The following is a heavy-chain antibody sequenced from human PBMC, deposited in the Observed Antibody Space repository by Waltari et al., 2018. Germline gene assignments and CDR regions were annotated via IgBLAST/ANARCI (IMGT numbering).Heavy chain of an antibody. D-gene: IGHD6-19*01. V-gene: IGHV1-69-2*01. CDR1: GYTFTDYY. Sequence: EVQLVQSGAEVKKPGATVKISCKASGYTFTDYYMHWVQQAPGKGLEWMGRVDPEYGETMNEEKFQGRDTITADRSTDTAYLERRSRGAEDTAGNYCAASIAVDAFEIWGQGTMVTVAS. CDR2: VDPEYGET. J-gene: IGHJ3*02. CDR3: AASIAVDAFEI.